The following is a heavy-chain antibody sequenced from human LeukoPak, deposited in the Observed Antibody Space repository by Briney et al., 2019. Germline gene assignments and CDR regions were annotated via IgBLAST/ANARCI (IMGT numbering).Heavy chain of an antibody. V-gene: IGHV4-59*01. J-gene: IGHJ4*02. CDR2: IYYSRST. CDR3: ARLKYSGYDHGVFDF. Sequence: PPETLSLTRTHPLGSTTISYTTSIRHPPQKGLERSGYIYYSRSTNYDPSLKSRVTIRVDTSKNQYFLKLISVTAAETAVYCCARLKYSGYDHGVFDFWGQGTLVTVSS. D-gene: IGHD5-12*01. CDR1: LGSTTISY.